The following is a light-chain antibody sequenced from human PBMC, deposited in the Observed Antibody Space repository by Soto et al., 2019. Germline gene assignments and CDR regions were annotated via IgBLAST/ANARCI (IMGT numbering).Light chain of an antibody. Sequence: AIRMTQSPSSLSASTGDRVTITCRASQGISNYLAWYQQKPGKAPKLLIYAASTLQSGVPSRFSGSGSGTDFPLTISCLQSEDFATYYCQQYYHYRTFGQGTKVEIK. CDR1: QGISNY. CDR2: AAS. V-gene: IGKV1-8*01. CDR3: QQYYHYRT. J-gene: IGKJ1*01.